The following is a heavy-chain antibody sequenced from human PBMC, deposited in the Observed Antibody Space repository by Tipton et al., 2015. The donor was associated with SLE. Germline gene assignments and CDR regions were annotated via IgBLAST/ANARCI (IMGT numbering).Heavy chain of an antibody. CDR3: ARGGNIYSGSYSELDY. CDR2: INHSGST. Sequence: TLSLTCAVYGGSLSGYYWSWIRQPPGKGLEWIGEINHSGSTNYNPSLKSRVTISVDTSKNQFSLKLRSVTAANTAVYYCARGGNIYSGSYSELDYWGQGTLVTVSS. CDR1: GGSLSGYY. V-gene: IGHV4-34*01. D-gene: IGHD1-26*01. J-gene: IGHJ4*02.